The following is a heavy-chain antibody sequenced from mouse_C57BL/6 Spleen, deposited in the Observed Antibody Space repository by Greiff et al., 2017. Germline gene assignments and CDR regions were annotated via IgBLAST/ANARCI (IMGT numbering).Heavy chain of an antibody. D-gene: IGHD1-1*01. CDR2: IDPSDSYT. Sequence: QVHVKQPGAELVMPGASVKLSCKASGYTFTSYWMHWVKQRPGQGLEWIGEIDPSDSYTNYNQKFKGKSTLTVDKSSSTAYMQLSSLTSEDSAVYYCARFSYYYGSSYPDYWGQGTTLTVSS. CDR1: GYTFTSYW. V-gene: IGHV1-69*01. CDR3: ARFSYYYGSSYPDY. J-gene: IGHJ2*01.